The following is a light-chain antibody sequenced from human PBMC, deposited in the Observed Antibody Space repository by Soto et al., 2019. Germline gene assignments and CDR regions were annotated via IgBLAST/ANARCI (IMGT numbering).Light chain of an antibody. CDR1: QDISNF. V-gene: IGKV1-16*02. J-gene: IGKJ5*01. CDR2: AAS. CDR3: QQYNSYPIT. Sequence: DIQMTQSPSSLSASVGDRVTITCRASQDISNFLAWFQQKPGKAPKSLISAASSLQSGVLSKFSGSGSGTDFTLTISSLQPEDVATYYCQQYNSYPITFGQGTRLEIK.